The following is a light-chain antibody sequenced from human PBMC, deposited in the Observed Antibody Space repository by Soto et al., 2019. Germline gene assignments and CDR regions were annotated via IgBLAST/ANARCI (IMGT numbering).Light chain of an antibody. CDR2: EAL. Sequence: VLTQSPATLSLSPGERATLSCRASRSISTYLAWYQQKPGQAPRLLIYEALNRATGIPARFSGSGSGTEFTLTISSLQSEDFAVYYCQHYNNWPPWTFGQGTKVDIK. CDR1: RSISTY. V-gene: IGKV3-15*01. CDR3: QHYNNWPPWT. J-gene: IGKJ1*01.